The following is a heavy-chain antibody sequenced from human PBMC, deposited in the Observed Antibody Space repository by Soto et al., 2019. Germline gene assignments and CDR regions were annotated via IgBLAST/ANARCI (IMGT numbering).Heavy chain of an antibody. CDR2: IYYSGST. V-gene: IGHV4-39*01. J-gene: IGHJ5*02. CDR1: GDSISSDYYH. Sequence: PSETLSLTCTVSGDSISSDYYHWTWIRQSPGKGLEWIGSIYYSGSTYYNPSLKSRVTISVDTSKNQFSLKLSSVTAADTAVYYFARQQDYCSGGSCYGWFDPWGQGTLVTVSS. D-gene: IGHD2-15*01. CDR3: ARQQDYCSGGSCYGWFDP.